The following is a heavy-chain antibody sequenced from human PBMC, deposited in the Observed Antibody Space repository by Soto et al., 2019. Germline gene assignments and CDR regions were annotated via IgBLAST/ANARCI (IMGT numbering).Heavy chain of an antibody. CDR1: GGSISSSSYY. CDR2: IYYSGST. J-gene: IGHJ5*02. CDR3: ARHGLIAVAGTNWFDP. V-gene: IGHV4-39*01. D-gene: IGHD6-19*01. Sequence: QLQLQESGPGLVKPSETLSLTCTVSGGSISSSSYYWGWIRQPPGKGLEWIGSIYYSGSTYYNPSLKSRVTISVDTSKTQFSLKLSSVTAADTAVYYCARHGLIAVAGTNWFDPWGQGTLVTVSS.